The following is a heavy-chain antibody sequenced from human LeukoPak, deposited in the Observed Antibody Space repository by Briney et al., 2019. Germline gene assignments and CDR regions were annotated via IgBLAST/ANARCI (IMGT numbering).Heavy chain of an antibody. D-gene: IGHD3-10*01. Sequence: GGSLRLSCAASGFTFDDYAMHWVRQAPGKGLEWVSGISWNSGSIGYADSVKGRFTISRDNAKNSLYLQMNSLRAEDTALYYCAKGLWFGELEYYFDYWGQGTLVTVSS. J-gene: IGHJ4*02. CDR3: AKGLWFGELEYYFDY. V-gene: IGHV3-9*01. CDR2: ISWNSGSI. CDR1: GFTFDDYA.